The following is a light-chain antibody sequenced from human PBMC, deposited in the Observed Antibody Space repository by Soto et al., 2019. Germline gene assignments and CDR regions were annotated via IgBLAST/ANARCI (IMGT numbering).Light chain of an antibody. CDR2: DAS. CDR1: QSISSW. CDR3: QQYNSYSPT. V-gene: IGKV1-5*01. J-gene: IGKJ1*01. Sequence: DIQMTQSPSTLSASVGDRVTITCRASQSISSWLAWYQQKPGKASKLLIYDASSLESGVPPRFSGSGSGTEFTLTISSLQPDDFATYYCQQYNSYSPTFGQGTKVQIK.